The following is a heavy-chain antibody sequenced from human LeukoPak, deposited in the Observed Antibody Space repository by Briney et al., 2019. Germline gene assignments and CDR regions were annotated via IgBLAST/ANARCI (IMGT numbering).Heavy chain of an antibody. J-gene: IGHJ3*02. CDR3: AREVWEGSRAFDI. V-gene: IGHV1-69*04. CDR2: IIPILGIA. CDR1: GGTFSSYA. D-gene: IGHD3-16*01. Sequence: ASVKVSCKASGGTFSSYAISWVRQAPGQGLEWMGRIIPILGIANYAQKFQGRVTITAGKSTSTAYMELSSLRSEDMAVYYCAREVWEGSRAFDIWGQGTMVTVSS.